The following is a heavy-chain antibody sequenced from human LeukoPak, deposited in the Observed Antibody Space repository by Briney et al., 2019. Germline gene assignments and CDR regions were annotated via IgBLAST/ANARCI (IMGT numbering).Heavy chain of an antibody. CDR1: GGSVSSGNYY. CDR2: IYYSGST. J-gene: IGHJ4*02. D-gene: IGHD3-22*01. Sequence: PSETLSLTCTVSGGSVSSGNYYWSWIRQPPGKGLEWIGFIYYSGSTNYNPSLKSRVTISVDASKNQFSLKLSSVTAADTAVYYCARDPSGYFNYWGQGTLATVSS. V-gene: IGHV4-61*01. CDR3: ARDPSGYFNY.